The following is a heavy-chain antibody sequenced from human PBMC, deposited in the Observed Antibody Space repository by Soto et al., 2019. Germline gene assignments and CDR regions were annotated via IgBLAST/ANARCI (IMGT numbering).Heavy chain of an antibody. J-gene: IGHJ2*01. D-gene: IGHD3-10*02. CDR3: FFQAEDGIRDVRSVSAFLLNRSSDL. CDR2: ISYDGSNK. V-gene: IGHV3-30*03. Sequence: GKGLEWVAVISYDGSNKYYADSVKGRFTISRDNSKHTLYVQMNRLRAEDMAVYYFFFQAEDGIRDVRSVSAFLLNRSSDL.